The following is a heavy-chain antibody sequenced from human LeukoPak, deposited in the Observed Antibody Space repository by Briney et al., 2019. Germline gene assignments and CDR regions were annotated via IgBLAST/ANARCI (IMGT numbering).Heavy chain of an antibody. J-gene: IGHJ4*02. V-gene: IGHV3-21*01. CDR3: ARDSSSWYGWGSFDY. CDR2: ISSSSSYI. D-gene: IGHD6-13*01. CDR1: GFTFSSYS. Sequence: GVLRLSCAASGFTFSSYSMNWVRQAPGKGLEWVSSISSSSSYIYYADSVKGRFTISRDNAKNSLYLQMNSLRAEDTAVYYCARDSSSWYGWGSFDYWGQGTLVTVSP.